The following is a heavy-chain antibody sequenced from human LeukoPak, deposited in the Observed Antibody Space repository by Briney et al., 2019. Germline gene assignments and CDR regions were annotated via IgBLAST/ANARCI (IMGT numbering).Heavy chain of an antibody. CDR3: ARGGSSRFPLLDY. V-gene: IGHV4-30-4*08. CDR1: GGSISSGDYY. Sequence: PSETLSLTCTVSGGSISSGDYYWSWIRQPPGKGREGFGYIYYSGSTYYNPSLKSRVTISVDTSKNHSSLKLSSVTAADTAVYYCARGGSSRFPLLDYWGQGTLVTVSS. CDR2: IYYSGST. J-gene: IGHJ4*02. D-gene: IGHD6-13*01.